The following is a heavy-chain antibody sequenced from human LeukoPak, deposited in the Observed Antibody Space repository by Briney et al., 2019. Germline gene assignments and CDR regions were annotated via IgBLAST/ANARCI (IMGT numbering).Heavy chain of an antibody. V-gene: IGHV3-74*01. Sequence: GGSLRLSCASSGFTFSGYWMHWVRQAPGKGLVWVSRINSDGSSTSYADSVKGRFTISRDNAKNTLYLQMNSLRAEDTAVYYCARDFGYYDILAADWGQGTLVTVSS. CDR2: INSDGSST. J-gene: IGHJ4*02. CDR3: ARDFGYYDILAAD. D-gene: IGHD3-9*01. CDR1: GFTFSGYW.